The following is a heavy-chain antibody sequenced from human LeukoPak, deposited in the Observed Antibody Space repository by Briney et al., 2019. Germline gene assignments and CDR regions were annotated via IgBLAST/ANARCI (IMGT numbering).Heavy chain of an antibody. D-gene: IGHD5-24*01. Sequence: PGGSLRLSCAASGFTFSSYSMNWVRQAPGKGLEWVSSISSSSSYIYYADSVKGRFTISRDNAKNSLYLQMNSLRAEDTAVYYCARGGRWLQLWDYWGQGTLVTVSS. CDR2: ISSSSSYI. CDR1: GFTFSSYS. V-gene: IGHV3-21*01. J-gene: IGHJ4*02. CDR3: ARGGRWLQLWDY.